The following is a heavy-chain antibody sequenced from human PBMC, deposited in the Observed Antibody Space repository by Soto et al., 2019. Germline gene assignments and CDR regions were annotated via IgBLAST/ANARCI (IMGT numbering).Heavy chain of an antibody. CDR1: GGTFSSYA. CDR3: ARDPGYSSGWYGGFQH. D-gene: IGHD6-19*01. J-gene: IGHJ1*01. Sequence: ASVKVSCKASGGTFSSYAISWVRQAPGQGLEWMGGIIPIFGTANYAQKFQGRVTITADKSTGTAYMELSSLRSEDTAVYYCARDPGYSSGWYGGFQHWGQGTLVTVSS. CDR2: IIPIFGTA. V-gene: IGHV1-69*06.